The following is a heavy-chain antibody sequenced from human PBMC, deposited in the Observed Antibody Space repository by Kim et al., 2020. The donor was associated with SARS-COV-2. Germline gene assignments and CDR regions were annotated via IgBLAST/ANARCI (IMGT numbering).Heavy chain of an antibody. CDR2: IIPIFGTA. CDR1: GGTFSSYA. V-gene: IGHV1-69*13. J-gene: IGHJ6*02. CDR3: ARRRTRIVVVPAAIGVYGMDV. Sequence: SVKVSCKASGGTFSSYAISWVRQAPGQGLEWMGGIIPIFGTANYAQKFQGRVTITADESTSTAYMELSSLRSEDTAVYYCARRRTRIVVVPAAIGVYGMDVWGQGTTVTVSS. D-gene: IGHD2-2*01.